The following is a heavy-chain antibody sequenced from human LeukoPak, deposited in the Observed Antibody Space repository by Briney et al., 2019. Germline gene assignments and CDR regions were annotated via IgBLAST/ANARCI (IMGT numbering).Heavy chain of an antibody. CDR1: GGSLSSSSYY. J-gene: IGHJ6*02. CDR2: IYYSGST. CDR3: ASSSDTAMEYYYYYGMDV. D-gene: IGHD5-18*01. V-gene: IGHV4-39*01. Sequence: SETLSLTCTVSGGSLSSSSYYWGWIRQPPGKGLEWIGSIYYSGSTYYNPSLKSRVTISVDTSKNQFSLKLSSVTAADTAVYYCASSSDTAMEYYYYYGMDVWGQGTTVTVSS.